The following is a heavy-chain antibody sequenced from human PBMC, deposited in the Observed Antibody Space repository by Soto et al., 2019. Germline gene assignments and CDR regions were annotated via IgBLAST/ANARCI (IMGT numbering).Heavy chain of an antibody. D-gene: IGHD1-1*01. V-gene: IGHV1-69*13. CDR2: IIPIFGTA. Sequence: ASVKVSFKASGGPFSSYAISLVRQAPGQGLEWMGGIIPIFGTANYAQKFQGRVTITAYESTSTAYMELSSLRSEDTAVYYCASGTGDTYPDYGMDVWGQGTTVTVSS. CDR1: GGPFSSYA. J-gene: IGHJ6*01. CDR3: ASGTGDTYPDYGMDV.